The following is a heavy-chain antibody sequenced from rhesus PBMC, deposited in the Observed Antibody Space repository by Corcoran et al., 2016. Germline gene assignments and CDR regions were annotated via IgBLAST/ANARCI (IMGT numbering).Heavy chain of an antibody. Sequence: QLQLQESGPGLVKPSETLSVTCAVAGGRISSNYWSWIRQPPGKGLEWIGRINGSGSSTNYNSSLKRRVTLSVDTSKNQVSLKRSSVTAADTAVYYGARDVGGSYYWGQGVLVTVSS. J-gene: IGHJ4*01. CDR2: INGSGSST. V-gene: IGHV4-169*02. CDR3: ARDVGGSYY. D-gene: IGHD4-29*01. CDR1: GGRISSNY.